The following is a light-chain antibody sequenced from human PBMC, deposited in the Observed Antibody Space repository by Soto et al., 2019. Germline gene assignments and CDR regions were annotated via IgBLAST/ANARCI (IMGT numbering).Light chain of an antibody. J-gene: IGKJ1*01. CDR2: GAS. V-gene: IGKV3-11*01. CDR1: QSVNTY. CDR3: QQRSATWT. Sequence: EIVLTQSPPTLSLSPGERATVSCRTSQSVNTYLAWYQQKPGQAPSLLIYGASNRAPGIPDRFSASGSGTDFTLTISSLQPEDFAVYYCQQRSATWTFGQGNKVDIK.